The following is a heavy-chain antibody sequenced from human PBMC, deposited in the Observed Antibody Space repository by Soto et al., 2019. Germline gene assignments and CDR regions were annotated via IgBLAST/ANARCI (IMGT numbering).Heavy chain of an antibody. V-gene: IGHV3-23*01. J-gene: IGHJ4*02. CDR2: IKNDGTST. D-gene: IGHD3-16*01. CDR3: AQLGLMTFSHKHYFNH. Sequence: GGTLRLSCVASGFNFDNYGMSWVRKAPGEGLEWVSAIKNDGTSTYYAASVEDRFTISRDNSKNTLYLQLNSLRAEDTAVYYCAQLGLMTFSHKHYFNHWGRGTLVTVSS. CDR1: GFNFDNYG.